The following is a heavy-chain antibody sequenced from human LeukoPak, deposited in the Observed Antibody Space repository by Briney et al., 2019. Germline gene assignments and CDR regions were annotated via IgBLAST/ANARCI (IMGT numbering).Heavy chain of an antibody. CDR1: GGSISSYY. CDR3: ARDYDILTGYPSPYYYYGMDV. Sequence: SETLSLTCTVSGGSISSYYWSWIRQPAGKGLEWIGRIYTSGSTNYNPSLKGRVTMSVDTSKNQFSLKLSSVTAADTAVYYCARDYDILTGYPSPYYYYGMDVWGQGTTVTVSS. J-gene: IGHJ6*02. CDR2: IYTSGST. D-gene: IGHD3-9*01. V-gene: IGHV4-4*07.